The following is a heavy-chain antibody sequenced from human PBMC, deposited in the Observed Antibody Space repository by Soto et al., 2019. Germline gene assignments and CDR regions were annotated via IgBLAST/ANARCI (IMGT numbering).Heavy chain of an antibody. J-gene: IGHJ5*02. D-gene: IGHD3-3*01. CDR2: IYYSGST. CDR1: GGSISSGDYY. V-gene: IGHV4-31*03. CDR3: ARWWSGSRQGFDP. Sequence: QVQLQESGPGLIKPSQTLSLSYTVSGGSISSGDYYWSWIRQHPGKGLEWIGYIYYSGSTYYNPSLKSRVTISVDTSKNQFSLKLSSVTAAHTAVYYCARWWSGSRQGFDPWGQGTLVTVSS.